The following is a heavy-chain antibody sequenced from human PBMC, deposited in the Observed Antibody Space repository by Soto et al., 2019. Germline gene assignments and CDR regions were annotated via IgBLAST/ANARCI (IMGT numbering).Heavy chain of an antibody. D-gene: IGHD3-22*01. V-gene: IGHV4-61*01. CDR2: IYYTGRT. Sequence: QVQLQESGPGLVKPSETLSLTCIVSGGSVSSGSYYWNWIRQPPGKGLEGIGFIYYTGRTSYNPSLKSRVTISVDTSKNQFSLKLSSVTAADTAVYFCATMSSSGYPLDYWGRGTLVTVSS. J-gene: IGHJ4*02. CDR1: GGSVSSGSYY. CDR3: ATMSSSGYPLDY.